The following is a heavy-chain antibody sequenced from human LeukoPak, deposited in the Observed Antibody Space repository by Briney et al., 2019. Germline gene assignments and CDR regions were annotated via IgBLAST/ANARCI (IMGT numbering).Heavy chain of an antibody. J-gene: IGHJ6*02. Sequence: KTGGSLRLSCAASGFTFSNAWMNWVRQAPGKGLEWVSSISSSSDYIYYADSVQGRFTISRDNAKNSLYLQMNSLRAEDTAVYYCARDYSLTAMDVWGQGTTVTVSS. D-gene: IGHD2-15*01. V-gene: IGHV3-21*01. CDR2: ISSSSDYI. CDR3: ARDYSLTAMDV. CDR1: GFTFSNAW.